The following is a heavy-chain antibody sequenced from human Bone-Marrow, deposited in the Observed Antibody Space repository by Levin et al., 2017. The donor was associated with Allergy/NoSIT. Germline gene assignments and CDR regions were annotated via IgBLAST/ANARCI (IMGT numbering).Heavy chain of an antibody. Sequence: PGGSLRLSCAASGFTFSSYAMYWVRQGPGKGLEWAAVISYDGSYEYYADSVKGRFTVSRDNSRDTLYLQMNSLRPEDTALYYCARDFISGPSGWHNFGYYYYGMDVWGQGTTVTVSS. CDR3: ARDFISGPSGWHNFGYYYYGMDV. V-gene: IGHV3-30*04. J-gene: IGHJ6*02. CDR1: GFTFSSYA. D-gene: IGHD6-19*01. CDR2: ISYDGSYE.